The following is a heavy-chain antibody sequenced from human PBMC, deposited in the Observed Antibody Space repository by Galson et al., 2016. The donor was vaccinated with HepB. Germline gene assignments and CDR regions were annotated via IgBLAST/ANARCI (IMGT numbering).Heavy chain of an antibody. CDR3: ARDRDDMGRGVIMD. J-gene: IGHJ4*02. D-gene: IGHD3-10*01. Sequence: TLSLTCSVSGGSIRSRPDYWTWIRQHPGKGLEWIGYIYHRGSTYYSSSLKSRVTISVDTSKSHFSLKMSSVTAADTGVYFCARDRDDMGRGVIMDWGQGTLVTVSS. CDR1: GGSIRSRPDY. V-gene: IGHV4-31*03. CDR2: IYHRGST.